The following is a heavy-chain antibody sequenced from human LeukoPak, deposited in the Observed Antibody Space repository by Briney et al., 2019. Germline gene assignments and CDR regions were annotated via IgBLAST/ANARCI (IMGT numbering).Heavy chain of an antibody. CDR3: ARFPYYDILTGYYYGMDV. Sequence: PSETLSLTCTVSGGSISSYYWSWIRQPPGKGLEWIGYIYYSGSTNYNPSLKSRVTISVDTSKNQFSLKLSSVTAAGTAVYYCARFPYYDILTGYYYGMDVWGQGTTVTVSS. CDR1: GGSISSYY. V-gene: IGHV4-59*01. CDR2: IYYSGST. D-gene: IGHD3-9*01. J-gene: IGHJ6*02.